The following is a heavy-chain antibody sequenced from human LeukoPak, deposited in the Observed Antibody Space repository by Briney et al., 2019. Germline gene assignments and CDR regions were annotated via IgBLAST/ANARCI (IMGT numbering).Heavy chain of an antibody. Sequence: SETPSLTCAVYGGSFSGYYWSWIRQPPGKGLEWIGEINHSGSTNYNPSLKSRVTISVDTSKNQFSLKLSSVTAADTAVYYCARGVVVVLGDYYYYYGMDVWGQGTTVTVSS. CDR3: ARGVVVVLGDYYYYYGMDV. V-gene: IGHV4-34*01. D-gene: IGHD2-15*01. CDR1: GGSFSGYY. J-gene: IGHJ6*02. CDR2: INHSGST.